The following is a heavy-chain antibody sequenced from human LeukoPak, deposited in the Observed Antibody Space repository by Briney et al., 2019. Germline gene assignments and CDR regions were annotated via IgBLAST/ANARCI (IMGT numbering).Heavy chain of an antibody. V-gene: IGHV5-51*01. D-gene: IGHD1-26*01. CDR3: ARLVGATRNWFDP. CDR1: GYSFPSYW. CDR2: IYPGDSDT. Sequence: GEALKISCQGSGYSFPSYWIGWVRQMPGKGLGWMGIIYPGDSDTRYSPSFQGQVTISADKSISTAYLQWSSLKASDTAMYYCARLVGATRNWFDPWGQGTLVTVSS. J-gene: IGHJ5*02.